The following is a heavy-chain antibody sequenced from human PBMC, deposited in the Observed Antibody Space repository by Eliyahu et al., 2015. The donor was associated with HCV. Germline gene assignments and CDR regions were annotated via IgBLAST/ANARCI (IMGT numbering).Heavy chain of an antibody. CDR3: TRGRWELPF. CDR2: IRSEGYGGTT. J-gene: IGHJ4*02. V-gene: IGHV3-49*04. CDR1: GFTFADYA. D-gene: IGHD1-26*01. Sequence: EVQLVESGGGLVQPGRSLXLSCTTXGFTFADYALTWVRQAPGKGLEWVGAIRSEGYGGTTEYAASVEGRFTISRDDSKSIAYLQMNSLKPEDTGIYYCTRGRWELPFWGQGSLVTVSS.